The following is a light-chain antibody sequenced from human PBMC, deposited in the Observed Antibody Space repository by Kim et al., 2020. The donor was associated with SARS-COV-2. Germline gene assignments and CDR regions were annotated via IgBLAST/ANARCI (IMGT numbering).Light chain of an antibody. CDR1: QTLTGNY. V-gene: IGKV3-20*01. Sequence: PEKRATVSGRASQTLTGNYLAWSQRRPGQAPRLLIYGISTRATGIPDRFSGSGSGTDFTLTISRVEPEDFAVYYCQQYNTLRTFGQGTKVDIK. J-gene: IGKJ1*01. CDR2: GIS. CDR3: QQYNTLRT.